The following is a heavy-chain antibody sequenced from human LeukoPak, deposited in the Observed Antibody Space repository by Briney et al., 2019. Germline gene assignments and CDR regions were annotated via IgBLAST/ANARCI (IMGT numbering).Heavy chain of an antibody. CDR1: GFTFSDYY. Sequence: GRSLRLSCAASGFTFSDYYMSWIRQAPGKGLEWVSYISSSGSTIYYADSVKGRFTISRDNAKNSLYLQMNSLRAEDTAVYYCAKVAGYGDYDGYYGMDVWGQGTTVTVSS. J-gene: IGHJ6*02. D-gene: IGHD4-17*01. V-gene: IGHV3-11*01. CDR3: AKVAGYGDYDGYYGMDV. CDR2: ISSSGSTI.